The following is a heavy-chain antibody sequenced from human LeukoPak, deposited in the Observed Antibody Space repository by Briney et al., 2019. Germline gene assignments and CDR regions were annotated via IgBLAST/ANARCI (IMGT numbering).Heavy chain of an antibody. J-gene: IGHJ4*02. CDR1: GGSISSGDYY. D-gene: IGHD3-10*01. CDR2: IYYSGST. CDR3: ATGTMVRGTVM. V-gene: IGHV4-30-4*01. Sequence: SQTLSLTCTVSGGSISSGDYYWSWIRQPPGKGLEWIGYIYYSGSTYYNPSLKSRVTISVDTSKNQFSLKLSSVTAADTAVYCCATGTMVRGTVMWGQGTLVTVSS.